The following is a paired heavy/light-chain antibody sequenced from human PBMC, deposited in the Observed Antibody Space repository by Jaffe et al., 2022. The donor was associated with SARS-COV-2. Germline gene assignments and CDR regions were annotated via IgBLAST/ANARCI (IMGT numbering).Heavy chain of an antibody. CDR3: AKDMWGNIAAAGSPLDS. D-gene: IGHD6-13*01. V-gene: IGHV3-9*01. CDR1: GFTFDDYA. J-gene: IGHJ4*02. Sequence: EIQLVESGGGLVQPGRSLRLSCAASGFTFDDYAMHWVRQAPGKGLEWVSSITWNSGSIGYADSVKGRFTISRDNAKNSLYLQMNSLRAEDTALYYCAKDMWGNIAAAGSPLDSWGQGTLVTVSS. CDR2: ITWNSGSI.
Light chain of an antibody. V-gene: IGLV2-14*01. CDR3: SSYTSSSSLV. CDR1: SSDVGAYNY. CDR2: EVS. J-gene: IGLJ3*02. Sequence: QSALTQPASVSGSPGQSITISCTGTSSDVGAYNYVSWYQQHPGKAPKLMIYEVSIRPSGVSDRFSGSKSGNTASLTISGLQAEDEADYYCSSYTSSSSLVFGGGTKLTVL.